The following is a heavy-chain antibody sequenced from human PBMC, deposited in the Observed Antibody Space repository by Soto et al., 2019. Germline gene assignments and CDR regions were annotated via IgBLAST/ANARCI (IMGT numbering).Heavy chain of an antibody. Sequence: QVQLVESGGGVVQPGRSLRLSCAASGFTFSSYGMHWVRQAPGKGLEWVAVIWYDGSNKYYADSVKGRFIISRDNSKNTLYLQMNSLRAEDTAVYYCARDSARGYSYGYLMLRGQGTLVTVSS. V-gene: IGHV3-33*01. D-gene: IGHD5-18*01. CDR2: IWYDGSNK. CDR1: GFTFSSYG. CDR3: ARDSARGYSYGYLML. J-gene: IGHJ4*02.